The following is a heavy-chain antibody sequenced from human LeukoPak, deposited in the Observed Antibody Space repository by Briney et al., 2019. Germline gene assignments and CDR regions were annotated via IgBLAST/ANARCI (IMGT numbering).Heavy chain of an antibody. J-gene: IGHJ3*02. Sequence: PSETLSLTCAVYGGSFSGYYWSWIRQPPGKGLEWIGEINHSGSTNYNPSLKSRVTISVDTSKNQFSLKLSSVTAADTAVYYCASPRIYDSSLDAFDIWGQGTMVTVSS. CDR3: ASPRIYDSSLDAFDI. V-gene: IGHV4-34*01. CDR1: GGSFSGYY. D-gene: IGHD3-22*01. CDR2: INHSGST.